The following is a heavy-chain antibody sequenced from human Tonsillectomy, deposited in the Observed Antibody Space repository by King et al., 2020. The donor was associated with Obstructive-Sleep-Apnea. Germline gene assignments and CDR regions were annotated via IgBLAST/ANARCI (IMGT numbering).Heavy chain of an antibody. CDR2: IIPILGIA. J-gene: IGHJ4*02. D-gene: IGHD4-23*01. V-gene: IGHV1-69*10. CDR3: AGETLPRGDGGRGYFDY. CDR1: GGTFSSYA. Sequence: QLVQSGAEVKKPGSSVKVSCKASGGTFSSYAISWVRQAPGQGLEWMGGIIPILGIANYAQKFQGRVTITADKSTSTAYMELSSLRSEDTAVYYCAGETLPRGDGGRGYFDYWGQGTLVTVSS.